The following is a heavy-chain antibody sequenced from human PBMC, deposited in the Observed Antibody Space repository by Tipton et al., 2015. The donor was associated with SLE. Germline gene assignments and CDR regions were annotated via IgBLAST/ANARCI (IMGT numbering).Heavy chain of an antibody. V-gene: IGHV4-39*07. Sequence: TLSLTCAVSGGSVSSSGYYWGWIRQPPGRGLEWIGSIYYTGSTYYNPSLKSRVTISVDTSKNQFSLNLRSVTAADTAVYYCARQGDLYTPFDYWGQGTLVTLSS. J-gene: IGHJ4*02. D-gene: IGHD3-16*01. CDR3: ARQGDLYTPFDY. CDR1: GGSVSSSGYY. CDR2: IYYTGST.